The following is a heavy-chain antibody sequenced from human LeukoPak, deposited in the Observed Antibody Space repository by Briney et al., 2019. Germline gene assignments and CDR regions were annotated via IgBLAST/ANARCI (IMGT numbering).Heavy chain of an antibody. D-gene: IGHD3-22*01. V-gene: IGHV1-2*02. Sequence: ASVKVSCKASGYTFTGYYMHWVRQAPGQGLEWMGWINPNSGGTNYAQKFQGRVTMTRDMSTSTVYMELSSLRSEDTAVYYCARDNPVDYYDSSGYPDYWGQGTLVTVSS. CDR2: INPNSGGT. CDR1: GYTFTGYY. CDR3: ARDNPVDYYDSSGYPDY. J-gene: IGHJ4*02.